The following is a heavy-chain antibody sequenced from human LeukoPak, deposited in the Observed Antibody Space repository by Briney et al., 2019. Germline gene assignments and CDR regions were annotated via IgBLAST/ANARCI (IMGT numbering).Heavy chain of an antibody. CDR1: GFTFSTYS. V-gene: IGHV3-21*06. CDR2: ISSSSSYI. Sequence: PGGSLRLSCSASGFTFSTYSMSWVRQAPGKGLEWVSFISSSSSYIYYADSVKGRLTISRDNAKNLLYLQMNSLRAEDTAVYYCARGHDYGEYWGQGTLVTVSS. CDR3: ARGHDYGEY. J-gene: IGHJ4*02.